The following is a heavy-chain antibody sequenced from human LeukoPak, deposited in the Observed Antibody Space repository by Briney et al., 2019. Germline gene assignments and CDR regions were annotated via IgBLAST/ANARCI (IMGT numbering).Heavy chain of an antibody. V-gene: IGHV3-30*02. CDR3: AKEKAYGSGSYSVPYYYYYMDV. J-gene: IGHJ6*03. CDR1: GFTFSSYG. Sequence: GGSLRLSCAASGFTFSSYGMHWVRQAPGKGLEWVAFIRYDGSNKYYADSVKGRFTISRDNSKNTLYLQMNRLRAEDTAVYYCAKEKAYGSGSYSVPYYYYYMDVWGKGTTVTVSS. D-gene: IGHD3-10*01. CDR2: IRYDGSNK.